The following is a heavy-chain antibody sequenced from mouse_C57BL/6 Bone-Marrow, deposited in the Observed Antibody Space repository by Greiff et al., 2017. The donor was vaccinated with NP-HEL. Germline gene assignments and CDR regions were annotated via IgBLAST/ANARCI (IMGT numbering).Heavy chain of an antibody. Sequence: DVKLQESGAELVRPGASVKLSCTASGFNIKDDYMHWVKQRPEQGLEWIGWIDPENGDTEYASKFQGKATITADTSSNTAYLQLSSLTSEDTAVYYCTTDYYGNAMDYWGQGTSVTVSS. CDR1: GFNIKDDY. CDR2: IDPENGDT. J-gene: IGHJ4*01. V-gene: IGHV14-4*01. D-gene: IGHD2-1*01. CDR3: TTDYYGNAMDY.